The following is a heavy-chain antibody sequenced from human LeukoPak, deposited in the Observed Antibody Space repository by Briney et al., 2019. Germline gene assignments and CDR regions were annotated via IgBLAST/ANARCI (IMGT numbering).Heavy chain of an antibody. CDR3: ARMTDILTGYYPFEY. CDR2: INHSGST. J-gene: IGHJ4*02. D-gene: IGHD3-9*01. CDR1: GGSFSGYY. V-gene: IGHV4-34*01. Sequence: SETLSLTCAVYGGSFSGYYWSWIRQPPGKGLEWIGEINHSGSTNYNPSLKSRVTISVDTSKNQFSLKLSSVTAADTAVYYCARMTDILTGYYPFEYWGQGTLVTVSS.